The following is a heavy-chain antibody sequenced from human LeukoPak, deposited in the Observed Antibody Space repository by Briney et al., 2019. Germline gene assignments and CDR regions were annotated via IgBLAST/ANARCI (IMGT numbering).Heavy chain of an antibody. Sequence: SETLSLTCTVSGGSISSSSYYWGWIRQPPGTGLEWVGSIYYSGSTYYNPSLKSRVTISVDTSKNRFSLKLSSVTAADTAVYYCARQGGYCSGGSCYSYYFDYWGQGTLVTVSS. D-gene: IGHD2-15*01. J-gene: IGHJ4*02. CDR2: IYYSGST. CDR1: GGSISSSSYY. CDR3: ARQGGYCSGGSCYSYYFDY. V-gene: IGHV4-39*01.